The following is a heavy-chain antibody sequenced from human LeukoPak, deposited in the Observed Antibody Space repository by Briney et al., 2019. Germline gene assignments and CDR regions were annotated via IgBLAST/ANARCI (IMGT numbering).Heavy chain of an antibody. CDR3: ARAASGWYPSDAFDI. J-gene: IGHJ3*02. Sequence: PGGSLRLSCAASGFTFSSYSMNWVSPAPGKGLEWGSSISSSSYIYNADSVKGRFTISRDNAKTSLYLQMTSLRAEDTAVYYCARAASGWYPSDAFDIWGQGTIVTVSS. D-gene: IGHD6-19*01. CDR2: ISSSSYI. V-gene: IGHV3-21*01. CDR1: GFTFSSYS.